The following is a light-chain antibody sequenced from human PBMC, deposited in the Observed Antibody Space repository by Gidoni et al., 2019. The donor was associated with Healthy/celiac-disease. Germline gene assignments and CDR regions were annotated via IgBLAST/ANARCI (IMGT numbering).Light chain of an antibody. V-gene: IGLV1-40*01. CDR2: GNS. J-gene: IGLJ2*01. CDR1: SSNIGAGYD. Sequence: QSVLTQPPSVSGAPGQRVTISCTGRSSNIGAGYDVHWYQQLPGTAPKLLIYGNSNRPSWVPDRFSGSKSGTSASLAITGLQAEDEADYYCQSYDSSLSGFLVFGGGTKLTVL. CDR3: QSYDSSLSGFLV.